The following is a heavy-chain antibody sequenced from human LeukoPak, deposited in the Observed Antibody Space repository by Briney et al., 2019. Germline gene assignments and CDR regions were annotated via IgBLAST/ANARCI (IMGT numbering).Heavy chain of an antibody. D-gene: IGHD7-27*01. CDR1: GGSIGSSGYY. CDR3: ARHLTGLYDY. J-gene: IGHJ4*02. Sequence: SETLSLTCTVSGGSIGSSGYYWGWIRQPPGKGLEWIGSIYYSGSTYYNPSLKSRITISVDTSKNQFSLKLSSVRTADTAVYYCARHLTGLYDYWGQGTLVTVSS. V-gene: IGHV4-39*01. CDR2: IYYSGST.